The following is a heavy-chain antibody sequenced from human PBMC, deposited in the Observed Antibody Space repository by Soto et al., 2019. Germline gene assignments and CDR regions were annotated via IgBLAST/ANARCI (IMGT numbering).Heavy chain of an antibody. CDR1: GGTFSSYA. J-gene: IGHJ4*02. CDR2: MIPISGNT. CDR3: AREAHFDY. V-gene: IGHV1-8*02. Sequence: GASVKVSCKASGGTFSSYAISWVRQATGQGLEWMGWMIPISGNTGYAQKFQGRVTMTRNTSISTAYMELSSLRSEDTAVYYCAREAHFDYWGQGTLVTVSS.